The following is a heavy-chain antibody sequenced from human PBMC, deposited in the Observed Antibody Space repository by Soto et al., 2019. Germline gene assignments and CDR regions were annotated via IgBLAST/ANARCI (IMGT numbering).Heavy chain of an antibody. CDR2: IKQDGSEK. CDR3: TLQGDRLDYYYYYYMDV. Sequence: GGSLRLSCAASGFTFSSYWMSWVRQAPGKGLEWVANIKQDGSEKYYVDSVKGRFTISRDNAKNSLYLQMNSLRAEDTAVYYCTLQGDRLDYYYYYYMDVWGKGTTVTVSS. J-gene: IGHJ6*03. D-gene: IGHD2-21*02. CDR1: GFTFSSYW. V-gene: IGHV3-7*01.